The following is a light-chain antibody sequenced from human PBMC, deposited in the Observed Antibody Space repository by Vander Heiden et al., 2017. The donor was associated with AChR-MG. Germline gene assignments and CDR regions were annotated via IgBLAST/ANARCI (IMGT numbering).Light chain of an antibody. Sequence: TVMTQSPATLSVSPGERVTLPCRASESVGNNLAWYQQKPGQAPRLLIYGASTRATGIPTRFSGSGSGTEFTLTISSLQSEDFAVYYCQQYDIWPPWTFGQGTKVEIK. J-gene: IGKJ1*01. CDR1: ESVGNN. V-gene: IGKV3-15*01. CDR2: GAS. CDR3: QQYDIWPPWT.